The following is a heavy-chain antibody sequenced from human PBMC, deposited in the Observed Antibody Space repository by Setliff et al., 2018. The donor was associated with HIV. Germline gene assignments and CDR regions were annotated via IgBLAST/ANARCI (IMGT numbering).Heavy chain of an antibody. Sequence: PGGSLRLSCAASGFTFSSAWMGWVRQAPAKGLEWVANISPDGSATYYVDSVKGRFTISRDNAKNSLYLQLNSLRVEDTAVYFCARWGSGSYERVFDYWGQGMLVTVSS. CDR1: GFTFSSAW. CDR2: ISPDGSAT. D-gene: IGHD1-26*01. J-gene: IGHJ4*02. V-gene: IGHV3-7*01. CDR3: ARWGSGSYERVFDY.